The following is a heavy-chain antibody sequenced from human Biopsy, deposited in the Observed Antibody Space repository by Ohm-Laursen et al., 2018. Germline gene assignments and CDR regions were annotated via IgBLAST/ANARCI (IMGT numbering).Heavy chain of an antibody. V-gene: IGHV4-39*01. CDR1: GGSISNNNYY. Sequence: SDTLSLTCFVSGGSISNNNYYWGWIRQPPGKGLEWIGNIFYRGSTHYKPSLKSRVNISVDTSKNQFSLKLNSVTAADTAVYYCARDYDTSGYYYVSWGQGTLVTVSS. CDR2: IFYRGST. CDR3: ARDYDTSGYYYVS. J-gene: IGHJ5*02. D-gene: IGHD3-22*01.